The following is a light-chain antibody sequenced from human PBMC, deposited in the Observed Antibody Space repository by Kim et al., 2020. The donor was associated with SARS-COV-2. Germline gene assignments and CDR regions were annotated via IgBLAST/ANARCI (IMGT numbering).Light chain of an antibody. V-gene: IGLV3-1*01. CDR2: QDS. Sequence: SYELTQPPSVSVSPGQTASITCSGDKLGDKYACWYQQKPGQSPVLVIYQDSKRPSGIPERFSGSNSGNTATLTISGTQAMDDADYYCKAWDSSTVVFGGG. CDR3: KAWDSSTVV. CDR1: KLGDKY. J-gene: IGLJ2*01.